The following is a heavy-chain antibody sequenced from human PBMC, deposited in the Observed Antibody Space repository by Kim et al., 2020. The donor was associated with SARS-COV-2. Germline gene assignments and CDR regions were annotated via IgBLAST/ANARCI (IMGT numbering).Heavy chain of an antibody. D-gene: IGHD3-10*01. CDR3: AKGQRITMVRGALDY. V-gene: IGHV3-23*01. Sequence: GGSLRLSCAASGFTFSSYAMSWVRQAPGKGLEWVSAISGSGGSTYYADSVKGRFTISRDNSKNTLYLQMNSLRAEDTAVYYCAKGQRITMVRGALDYWGQGTLVTVSS. J-gene: IGHJ4*02. CDR1: GFTFSSYA. CDR2: ISGSGGST.